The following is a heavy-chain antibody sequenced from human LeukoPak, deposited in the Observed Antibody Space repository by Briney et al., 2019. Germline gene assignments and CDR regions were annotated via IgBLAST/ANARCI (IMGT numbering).Heavy chain of an antibody. Sequence: PGGSLRLSCAASGFTFSSYSMNWVRQAPGKGLEWVSSISSSSSYIYYADSVKGRFTISRDNAKNSLYLQMNSLRAEDTAVYYCARDIVVVPAAIPLGYWGQGTLVTASS. CDR2: ISSSSSYI. V-gene: IGHV3-21*01. J-gene: IGHJ4*02. D-gene: IGHD2-2*02. CDR1: GFTFSSYS. CDR3: ARDIVVVPAAIPLGY.